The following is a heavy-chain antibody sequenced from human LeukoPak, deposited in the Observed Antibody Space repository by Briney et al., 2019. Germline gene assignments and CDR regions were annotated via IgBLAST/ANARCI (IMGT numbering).Heavy chain of an antibody. CDR3: AGRTDSGTYYDPTFDY. J-gene: IGHJ4*02. CDR2: INPNSGGT. V-gene: IGHV1-2*02. CDR1: GYTFTSYG. D-gene: IGHD1-26*01. Sequence: GASVKVSCKASGYTFTSYGISWVRQAPGQGLEWMGWINPNSGGTNYAQKFQGRVTMTSDASINTAYMELSSLTFDDTALYYCAGRTDSGTYYDPTFDYWGQGTLLTVSS.